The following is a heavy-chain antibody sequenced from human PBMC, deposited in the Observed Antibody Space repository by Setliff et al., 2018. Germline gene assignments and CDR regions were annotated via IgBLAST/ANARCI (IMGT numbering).Heavy chain of an antibody. Sequence: ASVKVSCKASGYTFTSYAMNWVRQAPGQGLEWMGWISAYNGNTYYAQKFQGRVTITTDESTSTAYMELSSLRSEDTAVYYCAGGSCSDYYGMDVWGQGTTVTVSS. D-gene: IGHD2-15*01. CDR1: GYTFTSYA. J-gene: IGHJ6*02. V-gene: IGHV1-18*01. CDR2: ISAYNGNT. CDR3: AGGSCSDYYGMDV.